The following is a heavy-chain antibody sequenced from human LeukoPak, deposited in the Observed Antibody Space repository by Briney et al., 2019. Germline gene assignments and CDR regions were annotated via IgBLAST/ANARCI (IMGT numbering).Heavy chain of an antibody. CDR3: ARMDSSGYTYFDY. CDR1: GFSFSNYW. CDR2: LNSDGRST. Sequence: GGSLRLSCAASGFSFSNYWIHWVRQVPGKGPVWVSRLNSDGRSTSYADSVKGRFSISRDNAKNTLFLQMNSLRAEDTAVYFCARMDSSGYTYFDYWGQGTLVTVSS. V-gene: IGHV3-74*01. J-gene: IGHJ4*02. D-gene: IGHD3-22*01.